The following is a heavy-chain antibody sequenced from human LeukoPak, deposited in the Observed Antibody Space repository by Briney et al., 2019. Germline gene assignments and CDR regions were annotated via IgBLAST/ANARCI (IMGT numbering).Heavy chain of an antibody. CDR1: GGSISSYY. J-gene: IGHJ4*02. V-gene: IGHV4-59*08. CDR3: ARVARVSSSWFVDY. D-gene: IGHD6-13*01. CDR2: IYYSGST. Sequence: SETLSLTCTVSGGSISSYYWSWIRQPPGKGLEWIGYIYYSGSTNYNPSLKSRVTISVDTSKNQFSLKLSSVTAADTAVYYCARVARVSSSWFVDYWGQGTLVTVSS.